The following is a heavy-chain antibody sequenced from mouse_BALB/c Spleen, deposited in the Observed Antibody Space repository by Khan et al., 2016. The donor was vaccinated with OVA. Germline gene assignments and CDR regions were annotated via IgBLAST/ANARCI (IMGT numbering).Heavy chain of an antibody. CDR2: INPNNGGT. CDR1: GYTFTNYV. Sequence: EVQLQESGPELVKPGASVKMSCKASGYTFTNYVLHWVKQKPGQGLEWIGYINPNNGGTNYNEKFKVKATLASDKSSITAYMELSSLTSEDSAVDYCSRGNAQSYYFDYWGQGTTLTLSS. J-gene: IGHJ2*01. V-gene: IGHV1S136*01. CDR3: SRGNAQSYYFDY. D-gene: IGHD6-1*01.